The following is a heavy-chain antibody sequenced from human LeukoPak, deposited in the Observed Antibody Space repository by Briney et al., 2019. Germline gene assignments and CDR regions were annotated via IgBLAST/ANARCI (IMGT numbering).Heavy chain of an antibody. Sequence: PSETLSLTCTVSGASISSSSHYWGWIRQPPGKGLEWIGSIYYSGSTYYNPSPKSRVTISVDTSKNQFSLKLSSVTVADTATYYCAIRLVVTATREYFQHWGQGTLVTVSS. V-gene: IGHV4-39*01. D-gene: IGHD2-21*02. CDR1: GASISSSSHY. CDR2: IYYSGST. J-gene: IGHJ1*01. CDR3: AIRLVVTATREYFQH.